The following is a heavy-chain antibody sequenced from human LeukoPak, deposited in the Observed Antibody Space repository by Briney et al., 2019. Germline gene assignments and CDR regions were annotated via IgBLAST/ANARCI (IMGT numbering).Heavy chain of an antibody. V-gene: IGHV3-23*01. Sequence: GGSLRLSCAASGFIFSQYGMSWVRQAPGKGLEWVSAISGSGGSTYYADSVKGRFTISRDNSKNTLYLQMNSLRAEDTAVYYCAKDRVVITNWGQGTLVTVSS. D-gene: IGHD3-22*01. CDR3: AKDRVVITN. CDR2: ISGSGGST. CDR1: GFIFSQYG. J-gene: IGHJ4*02.